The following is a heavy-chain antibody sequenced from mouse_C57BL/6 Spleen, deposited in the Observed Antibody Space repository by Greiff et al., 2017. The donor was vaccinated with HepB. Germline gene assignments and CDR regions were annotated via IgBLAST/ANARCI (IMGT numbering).Heavy chain of an antibody. V-gene: IGHV1-26*01. Sequence: EVQLQQSGPELVKPGASVKISCKASGYTFTDYYMNWVKQSHGKSLEWIGDINPNNGGTSYNQKFKGKATLTVDKSSSTAYMELRSLTSEDSAVYYCARPLLITTVGAPYFDVWGTGTTVTVSS. J-gene: IGHJ1*03. CDR2: INPNNGGT. CDR3: ARPLLITTVGAPYFDV. D-gene: IGHD1-1*01. CDR1: GYTFTDYY.